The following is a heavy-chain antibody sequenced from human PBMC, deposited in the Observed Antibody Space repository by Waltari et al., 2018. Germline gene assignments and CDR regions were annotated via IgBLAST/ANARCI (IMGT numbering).Heavy chain of an antibody. V-gene: IGHV4-38-2*01. CDR1: GYSISSGYY. CDR2: IYHSGST. D-gene: IGHD3-3*01. CDR3: ARTQPFSLRFLEWFFNWFDP. Sequence: QVQLQESGPGLVKPSETLSLPCAVSGYSISSGYYWGWLRQPPGKGLEWIGSIYHSGSTYYNPSLKSRVTISVDTSKNQFSLKLSSVTAADTAVYYCARTQPFSLRFLEWFFNWFDPWGQGTLVTVSS. J-gene: IGHJ5*02.